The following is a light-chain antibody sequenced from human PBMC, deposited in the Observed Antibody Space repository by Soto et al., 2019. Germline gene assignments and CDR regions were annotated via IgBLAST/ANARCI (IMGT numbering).Light chain of an antibody. J-gene: IGKJ4*01. CDR3: QQRSYWLI. CDR2: DTS. Sequence: EFVLTQSPGTLSLSPGEIATLSFRASQTVRNNYLAWYQQRPGQAPRLLIYDTSNRATGIPARFSGSGSGTDFTLTISSLEPEDFAVYYCQQRSYWLIFGGGTKVDIK. CDR1: QTVRNNY. V-gene: IGKV3-11*01.